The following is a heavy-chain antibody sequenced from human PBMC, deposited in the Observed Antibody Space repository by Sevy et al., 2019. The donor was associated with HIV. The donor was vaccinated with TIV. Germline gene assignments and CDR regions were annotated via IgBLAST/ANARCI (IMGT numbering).Heavy chain of an antibody. D-gene: IGHD1-26*01. CDR2: ISSSSSYI. Sequence: GGSLRLSCAASGFTFSSYSMNLVRQAPGKGLEWVSSISSSSSYIYYADSVKGRFTISRDNAKNSLYLQMNSLRAEDTAVYYCARDLVGATYDAFDIWGQGTMVTVSS. CDR1: GFTFSSYS. J-gene: IGHJ3*02. CDR3: ARDLVGATYDAFDI. V-gene: IGHV3-21*01.